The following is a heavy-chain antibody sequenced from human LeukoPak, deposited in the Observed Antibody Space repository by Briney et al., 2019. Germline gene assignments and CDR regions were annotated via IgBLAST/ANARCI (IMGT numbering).Heavy chain of an antibody. V-gene: IGHV3-15*05. J-gene: IGHJ4*02. CDR1: GFTFSKAW. CDR3: AVGLGTTDTDY. CDR2: IKTKSQGGTT. D-gene: IGHD1-1*01. Sequence: GGSLRLSCAASGFTFSKAWMNWVRQAPGKGLEWVARIKTKSQGGTTDYTAPVEGRFAISRDDSENRLYLQMNSLKSEDTAVYYCAVGLGTTDTDYWGQGTLVTASS.